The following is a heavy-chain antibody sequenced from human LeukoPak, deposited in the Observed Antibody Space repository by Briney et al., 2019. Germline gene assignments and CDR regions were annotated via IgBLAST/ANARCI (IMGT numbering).Heavy chain of an antibody. CDR3: ARLGVVTALDY. Sequence: PSETLSLTCTVSGGSIRSDGSYWSWIRQHPGKGLEWIGYIYYSGSTYYNPSLKSRVTISIDTSKNQFSLKLRSLTAADTAVYYCARLGVVTALDYWGQGTLVTVSS. D-gene: IGHD2-21*02. J-gene: IGHJ4*02. CDR2: IYYSGST. V-gene: IGHV4-31*03. CDR1: GGSIRSDGSY.